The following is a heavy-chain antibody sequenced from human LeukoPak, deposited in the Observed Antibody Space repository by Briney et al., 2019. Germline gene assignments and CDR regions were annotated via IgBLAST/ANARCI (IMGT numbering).Heavy chain of an antibody. J-gene: IGHJ4*02. CDR2: IWYDGSNK. CDR3: AKSGPYCSSTSCNYFDY. V-gene: IGHV3-33*06. Sequence: GGSLRLSCAASGFTFSSYGMHWVRQAPGKGLEWVALIWYDGSNKYYADSVKGRFTISRDNSKNTLYLHMNSLRAEDTAVYYCAKSGPYCSSTSCNYFDYWGQGTLVTVSS. D-gene: IGHD2-2*01. CDR1: GFTFSSYG.